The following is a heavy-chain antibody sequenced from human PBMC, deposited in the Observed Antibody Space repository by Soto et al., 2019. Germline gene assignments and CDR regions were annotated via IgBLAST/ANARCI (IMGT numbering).Heavy chain of an antibody. CDR1: GFTFSSYA. CDR3: ACIEPTVAIAVAIEGAIDY. V-gene: IGHV3-30-3*01. CDR2: ISYDGSNK. Sequence: GGSLRLSCAASGFTFSSYAMHWVRQAPGKGLEWVAVISYDGSNKYYADSVKGRFTISRDNSKNTLYLQMNSLRAEDTAVYYCACIEPTVAIAVAIEGAIDYWGQGTLVTVSS. D-gene: IGHD6-19*01. J-gene: IGHJ4*02.